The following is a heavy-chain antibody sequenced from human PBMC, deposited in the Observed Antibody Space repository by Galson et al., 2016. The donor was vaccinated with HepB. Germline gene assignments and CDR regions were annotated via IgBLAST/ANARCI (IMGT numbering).Heavy chain of an antibody. V-gene: IGHV3-48*02. CDR2: ISRSGSSM. CDR3: ARDQPPLLRGIHAGLDL. Sequence: SLRLSCAASGFSFKTFDMNWVRQGPGMNLEWISSISRSGSSMYYADSVKGRFTISRDDAKDSLILQMHSLRDEDTAVYYCARDQPPLLRGIHAGLDLWGQGTRVTGSS. J-gene: IGHJ5*02. CDR1: GFSFKTFD. D-gene: IGHD2-15*01.